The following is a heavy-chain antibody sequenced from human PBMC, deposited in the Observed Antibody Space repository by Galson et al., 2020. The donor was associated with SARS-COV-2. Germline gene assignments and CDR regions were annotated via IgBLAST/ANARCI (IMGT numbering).Heavy chain of an antibody. J-gene: IGHJ6*02. CDR2: ISSSSHYI. Sequence: RGSLRLSCAVSGFTFSLYGMTWVRQAPGKGLEWVSSISSSSHYIYYADSVEGRFTISRDDAKNSLYLQMNSLRAEDSAVYYCARDASWAMFGMDVWGQGTTITVSS. CDR3: ARDASWAMFGMDV. D-gene: IGHD1-26*01. CDR1: GFTFSLYG. V-gene: IGHV3-21*01.